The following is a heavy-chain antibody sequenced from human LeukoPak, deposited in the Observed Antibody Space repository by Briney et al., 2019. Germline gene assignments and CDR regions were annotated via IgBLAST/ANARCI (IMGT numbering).Heavy chain of an antibody. J-gene: IGHJ6*03. CDR3: ARLRSPYSSSWYGYYYYYMDV. CDR1: GGSISSYY. D-gene: IGHD6-13*01. CDR2: IYTSGST. Sequence: PSETLSLTCTVSGGSISSYYWSWIRQPPGKGLEWIGYIYTSGSTNYNPSLKSRVTISVDTSKNQFSLKLSSVTAADTAVYYCARLRSPYSSSWYGYYYYYMDVWGKGTTVTVSS. V-gene: IGHV4-4*09.